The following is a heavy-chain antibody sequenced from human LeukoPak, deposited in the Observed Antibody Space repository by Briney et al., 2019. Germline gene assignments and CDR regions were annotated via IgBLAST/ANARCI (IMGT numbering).Heavy chain of an antibody. J-gene: IGHJ4*02. CDR1: GGCISSYY. D-gene: IGHD3-22*01. CDR3: ARDRLGSGYYMEFDY. Sequence: SETLSLTCTVSGGCISSYYWSWIRQPAGKGLEWIGRIYTSGYTNYNPSLKSRVTMSIDTSKNQFSLKLSSVTAADTAVYYCARDRLGSGYYMEFDYWVQGTLVTVSS. CDR2: IYTSGYT. V-gene: IGHV4-4*07.